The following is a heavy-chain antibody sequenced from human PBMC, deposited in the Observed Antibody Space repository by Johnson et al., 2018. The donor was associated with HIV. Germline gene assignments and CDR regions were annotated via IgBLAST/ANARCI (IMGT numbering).Heavy chain of an antibody. Sequence: MQLVESGGGVVQPGRSLRLSCAASGFTFSSYDMHWVRQATGKGLEWVSAIGTAGDTYYPGSVKGRFTISRENAKNSLYLQMNSLRAGDTAVYYCAKETRDSRSAFDIWGQGTMVTVSS. J-gene: IGHJ3*02. CDR3: AKETRDSRSAFDI. CDR1: GFTFSSYD. D-gene: IGHD4-11*01. V-gene: IGHV3-13*01. CDR2: IGTAGDT.